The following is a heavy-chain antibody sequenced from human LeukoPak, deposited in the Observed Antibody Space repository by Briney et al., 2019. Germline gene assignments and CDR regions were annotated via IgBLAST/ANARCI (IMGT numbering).Heavy chain of an antibody. J-gene: IGHJ4*02. V-gene: IGHV3-73*01. D-gene: IGHD3-3*01. CDR1: GFTFSGAA. CDR3: TYARITIFGVVDY. CDR2: IRSKANSYAT. Sequence: GGSLKLSCAASGFTFSGAAVHWVRQASGKGLEWVGRIRSKANSYATAYAASVKGRFTISRDDSKNTAYLQMNSLKTEDTAVYYCTYARITIFGVVDYWGQGTLVTVSS.